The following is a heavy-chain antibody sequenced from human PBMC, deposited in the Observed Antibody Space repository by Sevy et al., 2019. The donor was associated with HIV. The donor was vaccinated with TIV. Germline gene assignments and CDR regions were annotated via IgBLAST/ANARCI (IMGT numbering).Heavy chain of an antibody. CDR2: ISGSGGST. CDR3: AKEKAAGRYYYYGMDV. D-gene: IGHD6-13*01. J-gene: IGHJ6*02. Sequence: GGSLRLSCAASGFTFSSYAMSWVRQAPGKGLEWVSAISGSGGSTYYVDSVKGRFTISRDNSKNTLYLQMNSLRAEDTAVYYCAKEKAAGRYYYYGMDVWGQGTTVTVSS. V-gene: IGHV3-23*01. CDR1: GFTFSSYA.